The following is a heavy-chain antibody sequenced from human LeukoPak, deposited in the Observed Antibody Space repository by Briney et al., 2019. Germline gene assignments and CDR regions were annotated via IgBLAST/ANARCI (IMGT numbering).Heavy chain of an antibody. D-gene: IGHD3-3*01. J-gene: IGHJ6*02. Sequence: ASVKVSCKASGYTFTSYGISWVRQAPGQGLEWMGWISACNGNTNYAQKLQGRVTMTTDTSTSTAYMELRSLRSDDTAVYYCARMLDYDFWSGPADYYYGMDVWGQGTTVTVSS. V-gene: IGHV1-18*01. CDR2: ISACNGNT. CDR3: ARMLDYDFWSGPADYYYGMDV. CDR1: GYTFTSYG.